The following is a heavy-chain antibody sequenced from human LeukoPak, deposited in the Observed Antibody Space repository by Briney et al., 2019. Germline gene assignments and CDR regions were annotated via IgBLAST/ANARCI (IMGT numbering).Heavy chain of an antibody. V-gene: IGHV1-69*05. D-gene: IGHD3-10*01. CDR1: GGTFSSYA. CDR3: AKGRVVRGVHSYYYYMDV. Sequence: SVKVSCKASGGTFSSYAISWVRQAPGQGLEWMGRIIPIFGTANYAQKFQGRVTITTDESTSIAYMELSSLRSEDTAVYYCAKGRVVRGVHSYYYYMDVWGKGTTVTVYS. J-gene: IGHJ6*03. CDR2: IIPIFGTA.